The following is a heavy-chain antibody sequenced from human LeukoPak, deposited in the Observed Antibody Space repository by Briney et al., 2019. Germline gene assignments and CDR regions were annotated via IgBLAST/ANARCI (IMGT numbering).Heavy chain of an antibody. CDR2: MNPNSGNT. V-gene: IGHV1-8*02. D-gene: IGHD3-3*01. J-gene: IGHJ4*02. CDR1: GYTFTSYD. Sequence: GASVRVSCKASGYTFTSYDINWVRQATGQGLEWMGWMNPNSGNTGYAQKFQGRVTMTRDTSISTAYMELSRLRSDDTAVYYCARDSHAGFRRGYYQFDYWGQGTLVTVSS. CDR3: ARDSHAGFRRGYYQFDY.